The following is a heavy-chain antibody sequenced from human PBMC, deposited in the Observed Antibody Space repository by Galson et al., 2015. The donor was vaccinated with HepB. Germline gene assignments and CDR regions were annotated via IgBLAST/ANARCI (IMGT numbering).Heavy chain of an antibody. Sequence: SLRLSCAASGFTFRSYTMNWVRQAPGKGLEWVSAISGSGGSTYYADSVKGRFTISRDNSKNTLYLQMNSLRAEDTAVYYCAKFPTVTPLVVMDVWGQGTTVTVSS. CDR1: GFTFRSYT. CDR2: ISGSGGST. D-gene: IGHD4-17*01. V-gene: IGHV3-23*01. J-gene: IGHJ6*02. CDR3: AKFPTVTPLVVMDV.